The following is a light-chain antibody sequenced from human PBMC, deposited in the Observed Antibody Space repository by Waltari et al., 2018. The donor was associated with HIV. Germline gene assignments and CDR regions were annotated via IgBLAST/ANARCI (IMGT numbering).Light chain of an antibody. CDR1: RSTIGRNY. CDR2: RSD. Sequence: QSVLTQPPSASGPPGQSVSISCSGSRSTIGRNYVYWYQHLPGTTPKVVIYRSDQRPSGVPDRFSGSNSGTSASLAISGLRSEDEAHYYCASWDDNLSGWVFGGGTKLTVL. V-gene: IGLV1-47*01. J-gene: IGLJ3*02. CDR3: ASWDDNLSGWV.